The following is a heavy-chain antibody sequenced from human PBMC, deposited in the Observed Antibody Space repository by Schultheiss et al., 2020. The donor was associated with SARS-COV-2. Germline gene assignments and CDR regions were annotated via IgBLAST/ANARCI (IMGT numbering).Heavy chain of an antibody. V-gene: IGHV3-30*07. Sequence: GGSLRLSCAASGFTFSSYAMHWVRQAPGKGLEWVAVISYDGSNKYYADSVKGRFTISRDNSKNTLYLQMNSLRAEDTAVYYCAKDQYYDSSGYYPTGGMDVWGQGTTVTVSS. J-gene: IGHJ6*02. CDR1: GFTFSSYA. D-gene: IGHD3-22*01. CDR2: ISYDGSNK. CDR3: AKDQYYDSSGYYPTGGMDV.